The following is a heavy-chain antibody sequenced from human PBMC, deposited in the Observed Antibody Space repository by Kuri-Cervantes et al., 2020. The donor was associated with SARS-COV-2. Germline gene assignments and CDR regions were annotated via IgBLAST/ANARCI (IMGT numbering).Heavy chain of an antibody. CDR2: IYYDGRT. J-gene: IGHJ4*02. CDR1: GGSISSGGYY. Sequence: GSLRLSCTVSGGSISSGGYYWGWIRQPPGKGLEFIGTIYYDGRTYYNTSLKSRVTISVDTSKNQFSLKLSSVTAADTAVYYCARHVYWGQGTLVTVSS. V-gene: IGHV4-39*01. CDR3: ARHVY.